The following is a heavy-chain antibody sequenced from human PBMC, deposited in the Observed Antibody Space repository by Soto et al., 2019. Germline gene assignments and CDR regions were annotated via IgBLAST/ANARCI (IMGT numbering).Heavy chain of an antibody. CDR1: GFTFSSYA. J-gene: IGHJ6*02. CDR3: ARDIGGPYGSGSYNYYYYGMDV. D-gene: IGHD3-10*01. Sequence: QVQLVESGEGVVQPGRSLRLSCAASGFTFSSYAMHWVRQAPGKGLEWVAVISYDGSNKYYADSVKGRFTISRDNSKNTLYLQMNSLRAEDTAVYYCARDIGGPYGSGSYNYYYYGMDVWGQGTTVTVSS. CDR2: ISYDGSNK. V-gene: IGHV3-30-3*01.